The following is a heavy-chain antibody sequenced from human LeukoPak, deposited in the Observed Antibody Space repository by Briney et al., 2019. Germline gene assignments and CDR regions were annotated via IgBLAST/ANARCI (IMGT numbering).Heavy chain of an antibody. CDR2: IIPIFGTA. CDR3: ARVGGWLEYPTYYYYGMDV. D-gene: IGHD6-19*01. V-gene: IGHV1-69*01. CDR1: GGTFSSYA. J-gene: IGHJ6*04. Sequence: GSSVKVSCKASGGTFSSYAISWVRQARGQGLEWMGGIIPIFGTANYAQKFQGRVTITADESTSTAYMELSSLRSEDTAVYYCARVGGWLEYPTYYYYGMDVWGKGTTVTVSS.